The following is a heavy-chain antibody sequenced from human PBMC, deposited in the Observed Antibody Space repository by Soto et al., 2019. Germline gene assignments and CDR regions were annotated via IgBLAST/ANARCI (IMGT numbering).Heavy chain of an antibody. CDR1: GGSISSGGYY. CDR2: IYYSGST. J-gene: IGHJ3*02. V-gene: IGHV4-31*03. Sequence: PSETLSLTCTVSGGSISSGGYYWSWIRQHPGKGLEWIGYIYYSGSTYYNPSLKSRVTISVDTSKNQFSLKLSSVTAADTAVYYCARGNVAHSPVANAFDSWGPGTMVNLSS. D-gene: IGHD2-15*01. CDR3: ARGNVAHSPVANAFDS.